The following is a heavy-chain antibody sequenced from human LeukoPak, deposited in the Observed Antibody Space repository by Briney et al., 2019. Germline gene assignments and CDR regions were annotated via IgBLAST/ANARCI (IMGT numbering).Heavy chain of an antibody. Sequence: ASVKVSCKAAGYTFTSHGFIWLRQAPGQGLERMGWITVNNGYTKYAQELQGRVTMTTDTSTSTAYMELRSLRSDDTAVYYCAKVHCISTNCNHIWTYFDYWGQGTLVTVSS. CDR3: AKVHCISTNCNHIWTYFDY. D-gene: IGHD2-2*01. CDR2: ITVNNGYT. J-gene: IGHJ4*02. V-gene: IGHV1-18*01. CDR1: GYTFTSHG.